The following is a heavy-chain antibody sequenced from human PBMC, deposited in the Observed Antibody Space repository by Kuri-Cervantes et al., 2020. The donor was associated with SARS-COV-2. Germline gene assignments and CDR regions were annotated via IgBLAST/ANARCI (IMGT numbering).Heavy chain of an antibody. CDR3: ARREAKGLRFLEWLLKGFDP. Sequence: SQTLSLTCAVSGYSISSGYYWGWIRQPPGKGLEWIGSIYHSGSTYYNPSLKSRVTISVDTSKNQFSLKLSSVTAADTAVYYCARREAKGLRFLEWLLKGFDPWGQGTLVTVSS. CDR2: IYHSGST. V-gene: IGHV4-38-2*01. CDR1: GYSISSGYY. D-gene: IGHD3-3*01. J-gene: IGHJ5*02.